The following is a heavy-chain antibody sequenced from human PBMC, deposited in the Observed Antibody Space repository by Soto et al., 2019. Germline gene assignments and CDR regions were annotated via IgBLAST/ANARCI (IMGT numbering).Heavy chain of an antibody. CDR2: INSDGSST. V-gene: IGHV3-74*01. CDR3: VRVPHIVATPDYFDY. D-gene: IGHD5-12*01. J-gene: IGHJ4*02. Sequence: GGSLRLSCAASGFTFSSYWMHWVRPAPGKGLVWVSRINSDGSSTSYADSVKGRFTISRDNAKNTLYLQMNSLGAEDTAVYYCVRVPHIVATPDYFDYWGQGTLVTVSS. CDR1: GFTFSSYW.